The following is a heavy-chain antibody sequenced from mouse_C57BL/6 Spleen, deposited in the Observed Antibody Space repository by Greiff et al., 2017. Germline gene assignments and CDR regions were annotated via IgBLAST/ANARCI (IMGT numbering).Heavy chain of an antibody. Sequence: VKLVESGAELVKPGASVKISCKASGYAFSSYWMNWVKQRPGKGLEWIGQIYPGDGDTNYNGKFKGKATLTADKSSSTAYMQLSSLTSEDSAVYFCARGGYYGSRTRYFDVWGTGTTVTVSS. CDR1: GYAFSSYW. CDR3: ARGGYYGSRTRYFDV. J-gene: IGHJ1*03. CDR2: IYPGDGDT. V-gene: IGHV1-80*01. D-gene: IGHD1-1*01.